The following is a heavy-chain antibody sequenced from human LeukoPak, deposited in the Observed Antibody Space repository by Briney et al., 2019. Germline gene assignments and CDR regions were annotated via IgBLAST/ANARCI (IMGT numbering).Heavy chain of an antibody. Sequence: SETLSLTCTVSGGSISSYYWSWIRQPPGKGLEWIGYIDNSGSTNYNPSLKSRVTISADTSKNQFSLRLTSVTAADTAVYYCARVRGGYDTFDYWGQGTLVTVSS. CDR2: IDNSGST. D-gene: IGHD3-22*01. CDR3: ARVRGGYDTFDY. V-gene: IGHV4-59*01. CDR1: GGSISSYY. J-gene: IGHJ4*02.